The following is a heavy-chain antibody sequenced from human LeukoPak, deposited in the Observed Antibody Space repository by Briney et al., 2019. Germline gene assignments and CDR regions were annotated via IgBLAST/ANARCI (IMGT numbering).Heavy chain of an antibody. D-gene: IGHD5-12*01. CDR3: ARGRGYSGYDSYYFDY. CDR2: INHSGST. J-gene: IGHJ4*02. CDR1: GGPFSGYY. V-gene: IGHV4-34*01. Sequence: PSETLSLTCAVYGGPFSGYYWSWIRQPPGKGLEWIGEINHSGSTNYNPSLKSRVTISVDTSKNQFSLKLSSVTAADTAVYYCARGRGYSGYDSYYFDYWGQGTLVTVSS.